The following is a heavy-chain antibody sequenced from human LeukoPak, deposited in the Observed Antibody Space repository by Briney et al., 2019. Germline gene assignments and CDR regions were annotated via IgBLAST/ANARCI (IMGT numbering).Heavy chain of an antibody. CDR1: GGSISSGSYY. CDR3: ARGDLAAAGYFDY. J-gene: IGHJ4*02. CDR2: IYTSGST. D-gene: IGHD6-13*01. Sequence: KASQTLSLTCTVSGGSISSGSYYWSWIRQPAGKGLEWIGRIYTSGSTNYNPSLKSRVTISVDTSKNQFSLKLSSVTAADTAVYYCARGDLAAAGYFDYWGQGTLVTVSS. V-gene: IGHV4-61*02.